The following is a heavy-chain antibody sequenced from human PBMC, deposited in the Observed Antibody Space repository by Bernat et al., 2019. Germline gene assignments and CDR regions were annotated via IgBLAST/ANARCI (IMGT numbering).Heavy chain of an antibody. J-gene: IGHJ6*03. CDR3: ARGYPPLWYMDV. V-gene: IGHV4-39*07. D-gene: IGHD1-26*01. Sequence: QLQLQESGPGLVKPSETLSLTCTVSGGSISSSSYYWGWIRQPPGKGLEWIGSIYYSGSTYYNPSLKSRVTISVDTSKNQFSLKLSSVTAADTAVYYCARGYPPLWYMDVWGKGTTVTVSS. CDR2: IYYSGST. CDR1: GGSISSSSYY.